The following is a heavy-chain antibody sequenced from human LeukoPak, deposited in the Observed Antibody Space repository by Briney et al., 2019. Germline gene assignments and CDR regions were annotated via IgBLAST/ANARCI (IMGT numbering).Heavy chain of an antibody. V-gene: IGHV1-2*06. J-gene: IGHJ5*02. CDR2: INPNRGGT. CDR1: GYTFTGYY. Sequence: ASVKVSCKASGYTFTGYYMHWVRQAPGQGLEWMRRINPNRGGTNYAQKFQGRVTMTRDTSISTAYMELSSLRSEDTAVYYCARGAPIRVAVAATFDPWGQGTLVTVPS. CDR3: ARGAPIRVAVAATFDP. D-gene: IGHD6-19*01.